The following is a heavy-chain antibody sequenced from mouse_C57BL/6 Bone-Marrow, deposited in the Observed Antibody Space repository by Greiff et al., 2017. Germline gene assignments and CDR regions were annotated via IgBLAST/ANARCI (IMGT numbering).Heavy chain of an antibody. V-gene: IGHV7-1*01. Sequence: EVQVVESGGGLVQSGRSLRLSCATSGFTFSDFYMEWVRQAPGKGLEWIAASRNKANDYTTEYSASVKGRFIVSRDTSQSILYLQMNALRAEDTAIYYCARDALLGFAYWGQGTLVTVSA. CDR1: GFTFSDFY. J-gene: IGHJ3*01. CDR2: SRNKANDYTT. CDR3: ARDALLGFAY.